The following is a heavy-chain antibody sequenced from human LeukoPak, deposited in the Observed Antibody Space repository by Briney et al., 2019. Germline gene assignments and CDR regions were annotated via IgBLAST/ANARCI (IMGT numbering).Heavy chain of an antibody. CDR1: GFTFSDYY. V-gene: IGHV3-11*06. D-gene: IGHD2-2*01. CDR2: ISRSSSYT. Sequence: PGESLRLSCAASGFTFSDYYMSWIRQAPGKGLEWVSYISRSSSYTNYADSVTGRFTISIDNAKNSLYLQMNSLRAEDTAVYSCARDCSSTSCYGFDYWGQGNLVTVSS. CDR3: ARDCSSTSCYGFDY. J-gene: IGHJ4*02.